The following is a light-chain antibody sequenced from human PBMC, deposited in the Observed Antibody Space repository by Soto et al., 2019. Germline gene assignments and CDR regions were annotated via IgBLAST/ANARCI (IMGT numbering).Light chain of an antibody. J-gene: IGKJ1*01. Sequence: DIQMTQSHSTLSASVGDRVTITCRASQNINDLLAWYQQKPGKAPNLLIYKASSLESGVPSRFSGSGYGTEFTLTISSLQPDDFATFYCQQYSTYSRAFGQGTKVDIK. V-gene: IGKV1-5*03. CDR2: KAS. CDR1: QNINDL. CDR3: QQYSTYSRA.